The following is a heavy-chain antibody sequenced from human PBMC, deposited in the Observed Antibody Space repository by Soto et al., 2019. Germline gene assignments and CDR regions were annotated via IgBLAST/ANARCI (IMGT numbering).Heavy chain of an antibody. V-gene: IGHV3-30*18. J-gene: IGHJ6*02. CDR2: ISFDGSTT. CDR1: GFIFSSFG. CDR3: AKDTRQLTPYGMDV. D-gene: IGHD6-6*01. Sequence: GGSLRLSCAASGFIFSSFGMHWVRQAPGKGLEWAAGISFDGSTTYYAESVKGRFTISRDHSKSTLYLQMNSLRAEDTAVYYCAKDTRQLTPYGMDVWGQGTTVTVSS.